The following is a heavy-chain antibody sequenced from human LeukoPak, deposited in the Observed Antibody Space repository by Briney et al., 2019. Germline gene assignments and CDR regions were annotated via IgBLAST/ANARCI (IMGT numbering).Heavy chain of an antibody. CDR3: ARALRSITSSSRTPYY. CDR2: INPNSGGT. Sequence: ASVKVSCKASGYTFTGYYMHWVRQAPGQGLEWMGWINPNSGGTNYAQEFQGRVTMTRDTSISTAYMELSRLRSDDTAVYYCARALRSITSSSRTPYYWGQGTLVTVSS. J-gene: IGHJ4*02. CDR1: GYTFTGYY. V-gene: IGHV1-2*02. D-gene: IGHD6-13*01.